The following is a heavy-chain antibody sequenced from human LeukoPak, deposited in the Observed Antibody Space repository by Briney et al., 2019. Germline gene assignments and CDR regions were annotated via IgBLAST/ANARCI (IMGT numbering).Heavy chain of an antibody. D-gene: IGHD3-10*01. CDR2: INPGNGDL. V-gene: IGHV1-46*01. CDR3: ARESPSPYFFDF. CDR1: GYTFTMQH. J-gene: IGHJ4*02. Sequence: ASVKVSCKASGYTFTMQHIHWVRQAPGQGLEWMGIINPGNGDLSYARKFQGRVTMTRDMSTSTVYMELASLRSEDTAVYSCARESPSPYFFDFWGQGTPVTVSS.